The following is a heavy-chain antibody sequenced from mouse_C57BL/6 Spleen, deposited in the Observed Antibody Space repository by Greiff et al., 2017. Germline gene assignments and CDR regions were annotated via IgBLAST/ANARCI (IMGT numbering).Heavy chain of an antibody. CDR2: IDPNSGGT. D-gene: IGHD1-1*01. V-gene: IGHV1-72*01. Sequence: KPGRGLEWIGRIDPNSGGTKYNEKFKSKATLTVDKPSSTAYMQLSSLTSEDSAVYYCARPAFYYGSSSWYFDVWGTGTTVTVSS. CDR3: ARPAFYYGSSSWYFDV. J-gene: IGHJ1*03.